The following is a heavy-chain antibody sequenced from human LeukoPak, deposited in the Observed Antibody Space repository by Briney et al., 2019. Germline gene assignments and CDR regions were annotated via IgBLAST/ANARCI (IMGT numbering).Heavy chain of an antibody. CDR2: TYYRSKWYN. CDR1: GDSVSSNSAA. V-gene: IGHV6-1*01. Sequence: SQTLSLICAISGDSVSSNSAAWNWIRQSPSRGLEWLGRTYYRSKWYNDYAVSVKSRITINPDTSKNQFPLQLNSVTPEDTAVYYCARATIAIAAMALPFDPWGQGTLVTVSS. CDR3: ARATIAIAAMALPFDP. J-gene: IGHJ5*02. D-gene: IGHD2-2*01.